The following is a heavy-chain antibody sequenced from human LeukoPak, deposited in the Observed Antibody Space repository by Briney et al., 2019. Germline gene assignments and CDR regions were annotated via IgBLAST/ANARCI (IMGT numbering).Heavy chain of an antibody. V-gene: IGHV3-48*01. CDR2: IRGSRSSI. D-gene: IGHD3-22*01. Sequence: GRSLRLSCAASGFSFSDHGMHWVRQAPGKGREWVSYIRGSRSSIYYAESVKGRFSISRENTKNSLYLRMNSLRTADTPMYYCARAATTMIVASDYWGQGALVTVSP. J-gene: IGHJ4*02. CDR3: ARAATTMIVASDY. CDR1: GFSFSDHG.